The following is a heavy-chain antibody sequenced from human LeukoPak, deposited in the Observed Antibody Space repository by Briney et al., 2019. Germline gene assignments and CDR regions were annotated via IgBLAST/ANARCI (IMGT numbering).Heavy chain of an antibody. D-gene: IGHD3-16*01. CDR1: GGSVSSGSYY. Sequence: SETLSLTCTVSGGSVSSGSYYWSWIRQPPGKGLEWIGDMYYSGSTNYNPSLKSRVTISVDTSKNQFSLKLSSVTAADTAVYYCARAGGADAFDIWGQGTMVTVSS. J-gene: IGHJ3*02. CDR3: ARAGGADAFDI. V-gene: IGHV4-61*01. CDR2: MYYSGST.